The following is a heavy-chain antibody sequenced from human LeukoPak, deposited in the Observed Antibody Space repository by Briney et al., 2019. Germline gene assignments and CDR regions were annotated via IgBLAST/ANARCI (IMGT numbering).Heavy chain of an antibody. Sequence: GASVKVSCKASGYTLTSYYLHWVRQAPGQGLEWMAIINPSGGSTSHAQKLQGRVTMTTDTSTSTAYMELRSLRSDDTAVYYCAREVAAAGNRVDAFDIWGQGTMVTVSS. CDR3: AREVAAAGNRVDAFDI. V-gene: IGHV1-46*01. D-gene: IGHD6-13*01. CDR1: GYTLTSYY. J-gene: IGHJ3*02. CDR2: INPSGGST.